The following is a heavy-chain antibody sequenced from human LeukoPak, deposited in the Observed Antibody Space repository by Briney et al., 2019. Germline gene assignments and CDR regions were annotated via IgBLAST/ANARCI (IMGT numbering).Heavy chain of an antibody. CDR3: ARVGSGWYRNY. CDR1: GGSVSDYY. V-gene: IGHV4-4*02. D-gene: IGHD6-19*01. Sequence: SETLSLTCTISGGSVSDYYWSWVRQPPGKGLEWIGEIYHSGSTNYNPSLKSRVTISVDKSKNQFSLKLSSVTAADTAVYYCARVGSGWYRNYWGQGTLVTVSS. J-gene: IGHJ4*02. CDR2: IYHSGST.